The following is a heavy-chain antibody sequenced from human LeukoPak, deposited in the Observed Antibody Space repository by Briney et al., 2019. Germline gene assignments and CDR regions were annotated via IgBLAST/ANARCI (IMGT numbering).Heavy chain of an antibody. V-gene: IGHV4-39*01. J-gene: IGHJ4*02. CDR3: ARRVVVGQQLFSFDY. D-gene: IGHD6-13*01. Sequence: WVRQPPGKGLEWIGSIYYSGSTYYNPSLKSRVTISVDTSKNQFSLKLSSVTAADTAVYYCARRVVVGQQLFSFDYWGQGTLVTVSS. CDR2: IYYSGST.